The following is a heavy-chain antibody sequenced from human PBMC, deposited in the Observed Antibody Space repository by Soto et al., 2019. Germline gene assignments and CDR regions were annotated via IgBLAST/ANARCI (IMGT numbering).Heavy chain of an antibody. J-gene: IGHJ5*02. D-gene: IGHD2-2*02. Sequence: VESLKISCKGSGYSFSTYWIAWVRQVRGKGLEWIGIIYPGDSDTRYSPSFQGQVTISADKSISTAYLQWSSLKASATAMYYCARRGYCSGTTCYKRFDPWGQGTLVTVSS. CDR1: GYSFSTYW. CDR2: IYPGDSDT. V-gene: IGHV5-51*01. CDR3: ARRGYCSGTTCYKRFDP.